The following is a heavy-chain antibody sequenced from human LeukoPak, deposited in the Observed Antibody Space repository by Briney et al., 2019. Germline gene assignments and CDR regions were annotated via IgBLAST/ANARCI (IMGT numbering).Heavy chain of an antibody. Sequence: PSETLSLTCTVSGGSISSYYWSWIRQPPGKGLEWIGYIYYSGSTNYNPSLKSRVTISVDTSKNRFSLKLSSVTAADTAVYYCARWGGSGSYDAFDIWGQGTMVTVSS. V-gene: IGHV4-59*08. CDR3: ARWGGSGSYDAFDI. D-gene: IGHD3-10*01. CDR2: IYYSGST. CDR1: GGSISSYY. J-gene: IGHJ3*02.